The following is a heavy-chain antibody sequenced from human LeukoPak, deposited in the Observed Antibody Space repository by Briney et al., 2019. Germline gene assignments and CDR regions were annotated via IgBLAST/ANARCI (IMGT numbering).Heavy chain of an antibody. J-gene: IGHJ3*02. CDR1: GFTFSYYG. V-gene: IGHV3-33*01. Sequence: PGGSLRLSCAASGFTFSYYGMHWVRQAPGKGLDCVAVIWYDGSNKYYAGSVRGRFTISRDNAKNSLYLQMNSLRAEDTAVYYCARETGERWLPHDAFDIWGQGTMVTVSS. CDR3: ARETGERWLPHDAFDI. CDR2: IWYDGSNK. D-gene: IGHD5-24*01.